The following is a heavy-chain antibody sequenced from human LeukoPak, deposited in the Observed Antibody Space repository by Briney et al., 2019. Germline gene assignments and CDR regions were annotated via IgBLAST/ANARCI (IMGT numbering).Heavy chain of an antibody. Sequence: SETLSLTCTVSGGSISSYYWSWIRQPPGKGLEWIGYIYYSGSTNYNPSLKSRVTISVDKSKNQFSLKLSSVTAADTAVYYCARMGIAVAGAFDYWGQGTVVTVSS. CDR2: IYYSGST. CDR3: ARMGIAVAGAFDY. CDR1: GGSISSYY. V-gene: IGHV4-59*12. J-gene: IGHJ4*02. D-gene: IGHD6-19*01.